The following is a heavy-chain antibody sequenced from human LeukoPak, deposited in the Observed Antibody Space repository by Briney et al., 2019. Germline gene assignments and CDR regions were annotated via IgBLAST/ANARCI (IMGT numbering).Heavy chain of an antibody. D-gene: IGHD4-17*01. V-gene: IGHV3-30-3*01. Sequence: GGSLRLSCAASGFTFSSYAMHWVRQAPGKGLEWVAVISYDGSNKYYADSVKGRFTISRDNSKNTLYLQMNSLRAEDTAVYYCARSTHTVTTDYFDYWGQGTLVTVSS. CDR2: ISYDGSNK. J-gene: IGHJ4*02. CDR1: GFTFSSYA. CDR3: ARSTHTVTTDYFDY.